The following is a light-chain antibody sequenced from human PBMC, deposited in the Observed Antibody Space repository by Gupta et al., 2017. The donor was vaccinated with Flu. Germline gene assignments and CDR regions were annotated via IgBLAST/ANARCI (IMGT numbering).Light chain of an antibody. CDR1: QSISSY. V-gene: IGKV1-39*01. J-gene: IGKJ3*01. CDR2: AAS. CDR3: QQSDSTPFT. Sequence: DIQMTQSPSSLSASVGDRVTITCRASQSISSYLNWYQQKPGKAPKLLIYAASSLQSGVPSRFSGSGSWTDFTLTISRLQPEDFANYYCQQSDSTPFTFGHGTKLDIK.